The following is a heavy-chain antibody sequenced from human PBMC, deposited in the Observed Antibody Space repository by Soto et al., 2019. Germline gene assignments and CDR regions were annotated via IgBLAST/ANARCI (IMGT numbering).Heavy chain of an antibody. J-gene: IGHJ3*02. CDR1: GYTFTSYY. V-gene: IGHV1-46*01. D-gene: IGHD3-22*01. CDR2: INPSGGST. CDR3: ARVRDYYDSSGDAFDI. Sequence: ASVKVSCKASGYTFTSYYMHWVRQAPGQGLEWMGIINPSGGSTSYAQKFQGRVTMTRDTSTSTVYMELSSLRSEDTAVYYCARVRDYYDSSGDAFDIWGQGKMVTVSS.